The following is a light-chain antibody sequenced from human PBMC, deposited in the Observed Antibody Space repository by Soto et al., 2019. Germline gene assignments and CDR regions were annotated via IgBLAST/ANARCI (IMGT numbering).Light chain of an antibody. V-gene: IGKV1-5*03. CDR3: QQYDDWLRLT. J-gene: IGKJ4*01. Sequence: DIQMTQSPSTLSASVGDRVTITCRASQSISSWLAWYQQKPGKAPKLLIYKASTLESGVPSRFSGSGSGTEFTLTISSLQSEDFAVYFCQQYDDWLRLTFGGGTEVDIK. CDR2: KAS. CDR1: QSISSW.